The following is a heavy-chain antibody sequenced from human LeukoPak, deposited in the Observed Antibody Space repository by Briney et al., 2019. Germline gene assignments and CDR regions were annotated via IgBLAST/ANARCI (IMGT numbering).Heavy chain of an antibody. J-gene: IGHJ3*02. Sequence: GGSLRLSCAASGFTFSSYWMSWVRQAPGKGLEWVANIKQDGSEKYYVDSVKGRFTISRDNAKNSLYLQMNSLRAEDTAVYYCARAPPIAAAGTGNAFDIWGQGTMVTVSS. CDR3: ARAPPIAAAGTGNAFDI. CDR1: GFTFSSYW. V-gene: IGHV3-7*01. CDR2: IKQDGSEK. D-gene: IGHD6-13*01.